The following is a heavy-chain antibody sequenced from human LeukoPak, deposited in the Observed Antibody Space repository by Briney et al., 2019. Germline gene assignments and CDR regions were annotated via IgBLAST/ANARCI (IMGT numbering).Heavy chain of an antibody. Sequence: PSETLSLTCTVSGGSISSSRYSWGWIRQPPGKGLEWIGSIYYSGSTYYNPSLKSRVTISVDTSKNQFSLKVRSVTAADTAVYHCARATDYDFWSANKSGWFQPWGQGTLVTVSS. CDR1: GGSISSSRYS. CDR3: ARATDYDFWSANKSGWFQP. V-gene: IGHV4-39*01. CDR2: IYYSGST. J-gene: IGHJ5*02. D-gene: IGHD3-3*01.